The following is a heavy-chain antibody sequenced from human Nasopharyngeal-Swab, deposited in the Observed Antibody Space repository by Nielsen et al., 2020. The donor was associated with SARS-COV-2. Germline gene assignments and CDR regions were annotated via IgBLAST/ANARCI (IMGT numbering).Heavy chain of an antibody. J-gene: IGHJ3*01. CDR2: IYYSGST. V-gene: IGHV4-39*01. D-gene: IGHD1-26*01. CDR3: ARGIVGLVEF. CDR1: GGSISSSSYY. Sequence: GSLRLSCTVSGGSISSSSYYWGWIRQPPGKGLEWIGSIYYSGSTYYNPSLKSRVTISVDTSKNQFSLKLSSVTAADTAVYYCARGIVGLVEFWGQGTMVTVSS.